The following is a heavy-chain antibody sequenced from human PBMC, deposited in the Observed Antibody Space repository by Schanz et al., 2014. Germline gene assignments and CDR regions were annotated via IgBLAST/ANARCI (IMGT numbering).Heavy chain of an antibody. CDR2: IAGSGGGP. J-gene: IGHJ4*02. CDR1: EFTFNTYC. Sequence: EVQLVESGGGLVQPGGSLRLSCAASEFTFNTYCMSWVRQAPGKGLEWVSVIAGSGGGPNYADSVKGRFTISRDNSDNTLYLQMNNLRGEDTAVYYCARGSGTFDSWGQGTLVTVSS. CDR3: ARGSGTFDS. D-gene: IGHD3-3*01. V-gene: IGHV3-23*04.